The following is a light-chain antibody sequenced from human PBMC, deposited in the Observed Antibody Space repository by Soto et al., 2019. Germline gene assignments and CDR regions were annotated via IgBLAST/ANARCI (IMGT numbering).Light chain of an antibody. J-gene: IGLJ3*02. CDR1: RGHNTYA. V-gene: IGLV4-69*01. Sequence: QLVLTQSPSASASLGASIKLTCTLSRGHNTYAIAWHQQQPEKGPRYLMKLNSDGSHSKGDGIPDRFSGSSSGAERYLTISSLQSEDEADYYCQTWGTGSWVFGGRTKLTVL. CDR3: QTWGTGSWV. CDR2: LNSDGSH.